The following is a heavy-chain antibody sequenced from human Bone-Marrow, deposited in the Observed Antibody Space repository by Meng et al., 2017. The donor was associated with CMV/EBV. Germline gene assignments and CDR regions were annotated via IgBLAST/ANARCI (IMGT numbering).Heavy chain of an antibody. CDR1: GFTVSSNY. CDR2: IYSGGST. D-gene: IGHD6-6*01. CDR3: ARDHSSSSIPLNY. J-gene: IGHJ4*02. V-gene: IGHV3-66*01. Sequence: VLLVDAGGGLVASGGSLRLSCAASGFTVSSNYMSWVRQAPGKGLEWVSVIYSGGSTYYADSVKGRFTISRDNSKNTLYLQMNSLRAEDTAVYYCARDHSSSSIPLNYWGQGTLVTVSS.